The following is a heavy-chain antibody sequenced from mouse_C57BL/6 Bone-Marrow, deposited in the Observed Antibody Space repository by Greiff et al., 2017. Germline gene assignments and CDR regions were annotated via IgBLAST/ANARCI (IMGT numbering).Heavy chain of an antibody. Sequence: VQLQQSGPELVKPGASVKIPCKASGYTFTDYNMDWVKQSHGKSLEWIGDINPNTGGTIYNQKFKGKATLTVDKSSSTAYMELRSLTSEDTAVYYCARGDYYGSSSFEYWGQGTTLTVSS. CDR3: ARGDYYGSSSFEY. J-gene: IGHJ2*01. D-gene: IGHD1-1*01. CDR2: INPNTGGT. CDR1: GYTFTDYN. V-gene: IGHV1-18*01.